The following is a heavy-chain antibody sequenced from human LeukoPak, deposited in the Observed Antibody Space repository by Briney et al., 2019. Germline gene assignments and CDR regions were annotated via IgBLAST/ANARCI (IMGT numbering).Heavy chain of an antibody. V-gene: IGHV4-59*01. CDR3: ARSDLDYYYYYYMDV. CDR1: GGSISSYY. CDR2: IYYSGTT. Sequence: SETLSLTCTVSGGSISSYYWSWIRQPPGKGLEWIGYIYYSGTTDYNPSLKSRVTISVDTSRNQFSLKVTSVTAADTAVYYCARSDLDYYYYYYMDVWGKGTTVTVSS. J-gene: IGHJ6*03.